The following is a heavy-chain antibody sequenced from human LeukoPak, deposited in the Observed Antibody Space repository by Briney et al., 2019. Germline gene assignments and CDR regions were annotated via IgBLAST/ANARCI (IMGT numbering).Heavy chain of an antibody. J-gene: IGHJ4*02. Sequence: GSLRLSCAASGFIISSNYMTWVRQPPGKGLEWIGNIYYTGSTYYNPSLKSRVTISVDTSKNQFSLKLSSVTAADTAVYYCATPDSSGYYYLYWGQGTLVTVSS. CDR3: ATPDSSGYYYLY. CDR2: IYYTGST. V-gene: IGHV4-39*01. CDR1: GFIISSNY. D-gene: IGHD3-22*01.